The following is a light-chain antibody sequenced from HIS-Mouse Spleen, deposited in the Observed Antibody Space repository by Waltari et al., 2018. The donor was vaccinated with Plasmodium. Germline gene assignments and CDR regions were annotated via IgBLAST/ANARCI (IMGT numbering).Light chain of an antibody. CDR2: EGS. V-gene: IGLV2-23*03. CDR1: SSDVGSYNL. J-gene: IGLJ3*02. CDR3: CSYAGSSTFV. Sequence: QSALTQPASVSGSPGQSITISCTGTSSDVGSYNLVSWYQQNPGKAPKLMIYEGSKRPSGVSNLFSGSKSGNTASLTISGLQAEDEADYYCCSYAGSSTFVFGGGTKLTVL.